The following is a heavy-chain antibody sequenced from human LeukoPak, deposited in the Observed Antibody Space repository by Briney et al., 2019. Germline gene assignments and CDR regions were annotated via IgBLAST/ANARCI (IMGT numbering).Heavy chain of an antibody. V-gene: IGHV3-30-3*01. J-gene: IGHJ4*02. CDR2: ISYDGSNK. D-gene: IGHD3-22*01. CDR3: ARAFYYYDSSGYCGY. CDR1: GFTVSSNY. Sequence: GGSLRLSCAASGFTVSSNYMSWVRQAPGKGLEWVAVISYDGSNKYYADSVKGRFTISRDNSKNTLYLQMNSLRAEDTAVYYCARAFYYYDSSGYCGYWGQGTLVTVSS.